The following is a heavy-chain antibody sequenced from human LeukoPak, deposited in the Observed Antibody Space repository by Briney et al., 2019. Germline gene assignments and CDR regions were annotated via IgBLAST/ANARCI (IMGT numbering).Heavy chain of an antibody. Sequence: PGGSLRLSCAASGFTFSSYWMHWVRQAPGKGLVWVSRFNSDGSSTSYADSVKGRFTISRDNAKNTLYLQMNSLRAEDTAVYYCASGNYDYVWGSYLAEVTYWGQGTPVTVSS. CDR3: ASGNYDYVWGSYLAEVTY. CDR1: GFTFSSYW. J-gene: IGHJ4*02. D-gene: IGHD3-16*01. CDR2: FNSDGSST. V-gene: IGHV3-74*01.